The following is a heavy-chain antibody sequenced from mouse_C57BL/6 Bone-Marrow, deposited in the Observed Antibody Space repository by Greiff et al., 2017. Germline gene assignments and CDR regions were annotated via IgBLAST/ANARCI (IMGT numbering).Heavy chain of an antibody. V-gene: IGHV14-4*01. CDR2: IDPENGDT. Sequence: VQLQQSGAELVRPGASVKLSCTASGFNIKDDYMHWVKQRPEQGLEWIGWIDPENGDTEYASKFQGKATITADTSSNTAYLQLSSLTSEDTAVYYCTTIIYDGYYGDYWGQGTTLTVSS. D-gene: IGHD2-3*01. CDR3: TTIIYDGYYGDY. J-gene: IGHJ2*01. CDR1: GFNIKDDY.